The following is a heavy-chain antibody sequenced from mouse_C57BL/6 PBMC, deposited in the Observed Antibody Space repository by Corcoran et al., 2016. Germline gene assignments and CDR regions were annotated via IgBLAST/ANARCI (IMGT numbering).Heavy chain of an antibody. V-gene: IGHV1-18*01. CDR3: ARHGSSPWVAY. J-gene: IGHJ3*01. D-gene: IGHD1-1*01. CDR1: GYTFTDYN. Sequence: EVQLQQSGPELVKPGASVKIPCKASGYTFTDYNMDWVKQSHGKSLEWIGDINPNNGGTIYNQKFKGKATLTVDKSSSTAYMELRSLTSEDTAVYYCARHGSSPWVAYWGQGTLVTVSA. CDR2: INPNNGGT.